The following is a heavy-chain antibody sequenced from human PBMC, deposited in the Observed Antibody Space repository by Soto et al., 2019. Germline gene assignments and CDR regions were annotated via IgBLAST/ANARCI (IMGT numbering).Heavy chain of an antibody. CDR2: ISGTASRT. J-gene: IGHJ4*02. CDR3: ANSFRYFDN. V-gene: IGHV3-23*01. Sequence: GGSLRLSCAGSGFTPTTTPLSWVRQPPGKGLEWVTTISGTASRTYYVDSVKGRFFISRDNSKNTVTLQMNNLTVHETAVYYSANSFRYFDNWGQGTRVTVSS. CDR1: GFTPTTTP.